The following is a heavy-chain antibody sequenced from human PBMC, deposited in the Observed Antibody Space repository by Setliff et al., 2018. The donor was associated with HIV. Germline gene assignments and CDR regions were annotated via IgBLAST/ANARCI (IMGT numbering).Heavy chain of an antibody. CDR2: IGPSGSST. CDR1: AYTFNSYY. CDR3: ARDHIAARSVDY. D-gene: IGHD6-6*01. V-gene: IGHV1-46*02. J-gene: IGHJ4*02. Sequence: ASVKVSCKTSAYTFNSYYMHWIRQAPGQGLEWMGVIGPSGSSTTYAQNFQGRVTMSRDTSTNTVYMELSSLRSEDTAVYYCARDHIAARSVDYWGQGTLVTVSS.